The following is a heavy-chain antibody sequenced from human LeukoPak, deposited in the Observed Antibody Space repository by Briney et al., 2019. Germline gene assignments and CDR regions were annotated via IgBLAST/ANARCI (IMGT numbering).Heavy chain of an antibody. CDR1: GGSFSGYY. Sequence: PSETLSLTCAVYGGSFSGYYWSWIRQPPGKGLEWIGEINHSGSTYYNPSLKSRVTISVDTSKNQFSLKLSSVTAADTAVYYCARGGYSYGTFDYWGQGTLVTVSS. J-gene: IGHJ4*02. CDR3: ARGGYSYGTFDY. V-gene: IGHV4-34*01. D-gene: IGHD5-18*01. CDR2: INHSGST.